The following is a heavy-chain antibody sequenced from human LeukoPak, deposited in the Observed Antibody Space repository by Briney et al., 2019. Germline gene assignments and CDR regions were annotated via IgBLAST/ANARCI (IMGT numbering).Heavy chain of an antibody. CDR1: GGSFSDYY. CDR2: INHSGST. CDR3: ARGLGFLLSGSGSNDYYGMDV. V-gene: IGHV4-34*01. Sequence: SETLSLTCAVYGGSFSDYYWSWIRQPPGKGLEWIGEINHSGSTNYNPSLKSRVTISVDTSKNQFSLKLSSVTAADTAVYYCARGLGFLLSGSGSNDYYGMDVWGQGTTVTVSS. D-gene: IGHD3-10*01. J-gene: IGHJ6*02.